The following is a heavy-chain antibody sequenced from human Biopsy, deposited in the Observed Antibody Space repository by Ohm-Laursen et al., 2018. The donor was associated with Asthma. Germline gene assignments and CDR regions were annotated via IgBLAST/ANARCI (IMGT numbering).Heavy chain of an antibody. CDR1: GFAVSRDY. V-gene: IGHV3-53*01. D-gene: IGHD6-19*01. CDR2: IYSGGTS. J-gene: IGHJ4*02. CDR3: ARGDSSGWSHYYFDY. Sequence: GSLRLSCAASGFAVSRDYMFWVRQAPGKGLEWVSVIYSGGTSHTADSVRGRFTISRDFSKNTLHLQMHSLRVEDTAVYYCARGDSSGWSHYYFDYWGQGTLVTVSS.